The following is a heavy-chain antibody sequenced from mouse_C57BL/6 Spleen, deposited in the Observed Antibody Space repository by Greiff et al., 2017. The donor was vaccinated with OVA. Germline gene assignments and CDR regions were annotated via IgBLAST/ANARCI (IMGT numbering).Heavy chain of an antibody. CDR1: GFSLSTFGMG. CDR3: ARIASNSYYGSSSSWYFDV. J-gene: IGHJ1*03. V-gene: IGHV8-8*01. Sequence: QVTLKESGPGILQPSQTLSLTCSFSGFSLSTFGMGVGWIRQPSGKGLEWLAHIWWDDDKYYNPALKSRLTISKDTSKNQVFLKIANVDTADTATYYCARIASNSYYGSSSSWYFDVWGTGTTVTVSS. D-gene: IGHD1-1*01. CDR2: IWWDDDK.